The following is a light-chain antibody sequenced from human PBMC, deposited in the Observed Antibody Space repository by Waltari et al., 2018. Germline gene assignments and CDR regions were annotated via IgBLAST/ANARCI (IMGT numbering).Light chain of an antibody. CDR1: QRISSW. J-gene: IGKJ4*01. Sequence: DIQMTQSPSTLSASVGDRVTITCRASQRISSWLAWFQKKEGKAPKLLIYKAFNLESGVPSRFSGGGTGTEFTLTISSLQPDDFATYYCQQYSGYFCQHYNNWPLTFGGGTKVEIK. CDR2: KAF. CDR3: QQYSGYFCQHYNNWPLT. V-gene: IGKV1-5*03.